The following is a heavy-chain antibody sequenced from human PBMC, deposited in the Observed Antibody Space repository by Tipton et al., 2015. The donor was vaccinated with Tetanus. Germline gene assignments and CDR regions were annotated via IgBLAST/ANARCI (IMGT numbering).Heavy chain of an antibody. CDR3: PTSGIGGSGYRVDY. J-gene: IGHJ4*02. Sequence: SLRLSCATSGLFFKNAWMNWVRQVPGKGLEWVGRIKSKTDGGTTDYAARVKDRFSITRDDSKATLFLQMNSLKTEDTAVYYCPTSGIGGSGYRVDYWGRGTLFVVSS. CDR1: GLFFKNAW. D-gene: IGHD3-9*01. CDR2: IKSKTDGGTT. V-gene: IGHV3-15*07.